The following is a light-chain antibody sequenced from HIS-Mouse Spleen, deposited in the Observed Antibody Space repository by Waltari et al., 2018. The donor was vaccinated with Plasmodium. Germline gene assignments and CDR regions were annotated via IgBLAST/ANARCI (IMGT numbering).Light chain of an antibody. CDR3: QQSYSTWT. Sequence: DIQMTQSPSSLSASVRNRVPITCRASQSISSSLNWYQQKPGKAPKLLIYAASSLQSGVPSRFSGTGSGTDFTLTISSLQPEDFATYFCQQSYSTWTFGQGTKVEIK. V-gene: IGKV1-39*01. CDR1: QSISSS. CDR2: AAS. J-gene: IGKJ1*01.